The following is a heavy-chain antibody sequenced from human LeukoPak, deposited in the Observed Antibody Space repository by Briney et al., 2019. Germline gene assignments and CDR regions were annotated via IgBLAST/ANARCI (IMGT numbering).Heavy chain of an antibody. Sequence: ASVKVSCKASGYTFTGYYMHWVRQAPGQGLEWMGWINPNSGGTNYAQKFQGRVTMTRDTSIGTAYMELSRLRSEDTAVYYCARALVEDAHFDYWGQGTLVTVSS. CDR2: INPNSGGT. J-gene: IGHJ4*02. V-gene: IGHV1-2*02. CDR3: ARALVEDAHFDY. CDR1: GYTFTGYY.